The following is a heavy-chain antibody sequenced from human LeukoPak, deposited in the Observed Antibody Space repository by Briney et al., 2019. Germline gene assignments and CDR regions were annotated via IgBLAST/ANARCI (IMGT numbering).Heavy chain of an antibody. V-gene: IGHV3-30-3*01. J-gene: IGHJ4*02. CDR3: AKEGTGIHFDY. CDR2: ISYDGGNT. D-gene: IGHD1-1*01. CDR1: GFTFSSNA. Sequence: GGSLRLSCAASGFTFSSNAIHWLRQAPGKGLEWVAEISYDGGNTYYADSVKGRFTISRDNSKNTLYLQMNSLRAEDTAVYYCAKEGTGIHFDYWGQGTLVTVSS.